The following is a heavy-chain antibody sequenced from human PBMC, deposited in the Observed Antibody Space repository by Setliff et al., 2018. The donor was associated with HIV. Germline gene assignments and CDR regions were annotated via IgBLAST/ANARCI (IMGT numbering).Heavy chain of an antibody. Sequence: SETLSLSCAASGFTFSDYYMSWIRQPPGKGLESIGSLYYSGSTSYNPSLQSRVTISVDTSKNQFSLRLTSVTAADTAVYYCVRGPHTSSWYGGYAFDIWGQGTMVTVSS. CDR2: LYYSGST. CDR1: GFTFSDYY. D-gene: IGHD6-13*01. V-gene: IGHV4-38-2*01. J-gene: IGHJ3*02. CDR3: VRGPHTSSWYGGYAFDI.